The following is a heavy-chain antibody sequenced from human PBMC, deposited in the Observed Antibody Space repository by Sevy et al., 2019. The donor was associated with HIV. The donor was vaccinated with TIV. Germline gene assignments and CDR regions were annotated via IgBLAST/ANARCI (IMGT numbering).Heavy chain of an antibody. Sequence: SETLSLTCTVSGGSITSLYLNWIRQPPGKGLEWIANIYYNGRSNYNAYLKRRVTFSLGTSKNQFSLRLRSVTAADADMYYCAGGNAWGRGYYWGQGTLVTVSS. J-gene: IGHJ4*02. D-gene: IGHD1-26*01. CDR1: GGSITSLY. CDR2: IYYNGRS. CDR3: AGGNAWGRGYY. V-gene: IGHV4-59*08.